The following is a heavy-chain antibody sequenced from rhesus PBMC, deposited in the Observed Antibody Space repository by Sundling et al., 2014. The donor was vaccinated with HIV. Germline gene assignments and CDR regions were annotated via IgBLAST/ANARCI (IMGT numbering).Heavy chain of an antibody. CDR1: GFTFSSYD. CDR3: TRLIQLQFLGYSGYSYDYFDY. CDR2: ISNTGKTI. Sequence: EVQLVESGGGLVQPGGSLRLSCAASGFTFSSYDMSWVRQALGKGLEWVSSISNTGKTIYYADSVKGRFTISRDNAKNSLSLQMNSLKTEDTAVYYCTRLIQLQFLGYSGYSYDYFDYWGQGVLVTVSS. D-gene: IGHD5-30*01. J-gene: IGHJ4*01. V-gene: IGHV3S4*01.